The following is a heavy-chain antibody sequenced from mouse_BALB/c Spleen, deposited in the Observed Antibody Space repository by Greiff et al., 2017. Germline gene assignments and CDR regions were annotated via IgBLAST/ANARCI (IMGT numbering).Heavy chain of an antibody. CDR1: GYTFSSYW. CDR2: INPSTGYT. D-gene: IGHD1-1*01. J-gene: IGHJ4*01. V-gene: IGHV1S26*01. Sequence: VQLQESGAELMKPGASVKISCKATGYTFSSYWIEWVKQRPGQGLEWIGYINPSTGYTEYNQKFKDKATLTADKSSSTAYMQLSSLTSEDSAVYYCARFAGSSSYYAMDYWGQGTSVTVSS. CDR3: ARFAGSSSYYAMDY.